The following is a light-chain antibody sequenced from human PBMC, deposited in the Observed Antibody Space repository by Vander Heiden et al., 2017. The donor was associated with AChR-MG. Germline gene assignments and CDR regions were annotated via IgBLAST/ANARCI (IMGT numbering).Light chain of an antibody. V-gene: IGKV1-8*01. CDR2: AAS. CDR1: QGISSY. J-gene: IGKJ1*01. Sequence: ALRMTQSPSSLSASTGDRVTITCRASQGISSYLAWYQQKPGKAPKLLIYAASTLQTGAPSRFSGSGYGTDFTLTISCLQSEDFATYYCQQYYSYPRTFGQGTKVEIK. CDR3: QQYYSYPRT.